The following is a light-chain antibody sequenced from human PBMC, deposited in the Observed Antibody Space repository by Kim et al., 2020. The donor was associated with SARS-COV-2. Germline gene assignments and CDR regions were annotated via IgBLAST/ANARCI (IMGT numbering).Light chain of an antibody. CDR2: KIS. Sequence: QPASISCRSRQSLIHSDGNTYLRWLQQRPGQPPRLLIYKISIRFSGVPDRFSGSGAGTYFTLKISRVEAEDVGVYYCMQATQFPLSFGQGTKLEI. CDR3: MQATQFPLS. CDR1: QSLIHSDGNTY. V-gene: IGKV2-24*01. J-gene: IGKJ2*03.